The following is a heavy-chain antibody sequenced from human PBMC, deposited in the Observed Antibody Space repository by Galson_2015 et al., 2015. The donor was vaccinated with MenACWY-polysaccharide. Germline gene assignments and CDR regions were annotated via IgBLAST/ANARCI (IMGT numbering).Heavy chain of an antibody. V-gene: IGHV3-48*01. CDR2: ISGTSSTI. CDR3: ARDRLGYCSGGTCYRRFDY. J-gene: IGHJ4*02. Sequence: WVRQAPGKGLEWVSYISGTSSTIYYADSVKGRFTISRDNAKNSVDLQMNSLRAEDTAVYYCARDRLGYCSGGTCYRRFDYWGQGILATVSS. D-gene: IGHD2-15*01.